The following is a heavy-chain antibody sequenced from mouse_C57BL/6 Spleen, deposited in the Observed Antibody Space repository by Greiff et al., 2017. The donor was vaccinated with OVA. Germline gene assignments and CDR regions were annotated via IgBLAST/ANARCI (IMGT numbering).Heavy chain of an antibody. CDR3: ARGEAYSNYVGAWFAY. J-gene: IGHJ3*01. D-gene: IGHD2-5*01. V-gene: IGHV1-53*01. Sequence: QVQLQQPGTELVKPGASVKLSCKASGYTFTSYWMHWVKQRPGQGLEWIGNINPSNGGTNYNEKVKSKATLTVDKSSSTAYMPLSRRTSEDSSVSYCARGEAYSNYVGAWFAYWGQGTLVTVSA. CDR2: INPSNGGT. CDR1: GYTFTSYW.